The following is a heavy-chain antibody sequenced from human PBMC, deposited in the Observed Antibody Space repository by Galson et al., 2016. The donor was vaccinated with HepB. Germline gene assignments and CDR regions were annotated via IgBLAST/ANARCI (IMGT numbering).Heavy chain of an antibody. Sequence: SLRLSCAASGSTLSDHAMSWLRKAPGKGLEWVGFISSNAYGGTTEFAASVKDRFTISRDDSKSIAYLQMNSLKIEDTAVYYCTGGGGIAAAARGLNHWGQGTLVTVSS. J-gene: IGHJ5*02. V-gene: IGHV3-49*03. CDR2: ISSNAYGGTT. CDR1: GSTLSDHA. D-gene: IGHD6-13*01. CDR3: TGGGGIAAAARGLNH.